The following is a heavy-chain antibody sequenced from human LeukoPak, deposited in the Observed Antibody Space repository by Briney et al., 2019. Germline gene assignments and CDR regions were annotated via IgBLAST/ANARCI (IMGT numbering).Heavy chain of an antibody. CDR3: AKDYGYSSSWYDY. CDR2: ISWNSASV. Sequence: GGSLRLSCEASGFTFDDYGMPWVRQAPGKGLEWVSSISWNSASVGYVDSAKGRFTISRDNAKKTLYLQMNSLRAEDTALYYCAKDYGYSSSWYDYWGQGTLVTVSS. CDR1: GFTFDDYG. J-gene: IGHJ4*02. D-gene: IGHD6-13*01. V-gene: IGHV3-9*01.